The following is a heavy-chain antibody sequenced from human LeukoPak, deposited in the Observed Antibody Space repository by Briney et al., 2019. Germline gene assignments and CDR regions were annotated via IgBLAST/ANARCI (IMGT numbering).Heavy chain of an antibody. J-gene: IGHJ1*01. V-gene: IGHV3-23*01. CDR3: AVVPAASPANFQH. Sequence: GGSLRLSCAASGFTFSSYAMSWVRQAPGKGLEWVSAISGSGGSTYYADSVKGRFTISRDNSKNTLYLQMNSLRAEDTAVYYCAVVPAASPANFQHWGQGTLVTASS. D-gene: IGHD2-2*01. CDR2: ISGSGGST. CDR1: GFTFSSYA.